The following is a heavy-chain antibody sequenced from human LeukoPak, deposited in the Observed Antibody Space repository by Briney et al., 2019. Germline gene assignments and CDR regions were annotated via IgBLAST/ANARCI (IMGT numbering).Heavy chain of an antibody. CDR3: VGDPTTNRFQFFHY. J-gene: IGHJ4*02. CDR1: GFIFSNFG. V-gene: IGHV3-21*01. D-gene: IGHD1-14*01. CDR2: MDRHTDI. Sequence: PGGSLRLSCTASGFIFSNFGINWVRQAPGKGLERVSCMDRHTDIYYADSVKGRFTISRDNAKNSVFLQMNSLTVEDTAVYYCVGDPTTNRFQFFHYWGQGALVTVSS.